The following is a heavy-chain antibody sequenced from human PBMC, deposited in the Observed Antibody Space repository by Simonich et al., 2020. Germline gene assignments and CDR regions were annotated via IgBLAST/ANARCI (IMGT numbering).Heavy chain of an antibody. CDR3: AREGLLLDAFDI. J-gene: IGHJ3*02. D-gene: IGHD2-15*01. CDR2: KSYDGSNK. V-gene: IGHV3-30*07. Sequence: QVQLVESGGGVVQPGRSLRLSCAASGFTFSSYAMHWVRQAPGKGLRWVEVKSYDGSNKDYADSGKGRFTITRDNSKNTLYLQMNSLRAEDTAVYYCAREGLLLDAFDIWGQGTMVTVSS. CDR1: GFTFSSYA.